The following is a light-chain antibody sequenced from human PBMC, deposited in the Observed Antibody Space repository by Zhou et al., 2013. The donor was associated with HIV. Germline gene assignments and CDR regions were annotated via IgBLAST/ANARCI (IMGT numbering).Light chain of an antibody. J-gene: IGKJ4*01. Sequence: DSQMTQSPSSLSASLGDRVTITCRASQGIYNYLAWYQQKPGKPPKLLISAASTLHSGVPPRFSGSGSTTDFTLTISSLQPEDVATYYCQKYNTAPPTFGGGTKVEI. V-gene: IGKV1-27*01. CDR2: AAS. CDR1: QGIYNY. CDR3: QKYNTAPPT.